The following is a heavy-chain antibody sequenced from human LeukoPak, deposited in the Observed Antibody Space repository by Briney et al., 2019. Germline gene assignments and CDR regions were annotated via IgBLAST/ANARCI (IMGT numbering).Heavy chain of an antibody. D-gene: IGHD5-12*01. J-gene: IGHJ4*02. CDR1: GFTFRDYG. CDR3: ARGPSGYHNT. Sequence: GGSLRLSCAASGFTFRDYGMHWVRQAPGKGLEWVAFIRYDGTEKYYADSVRGRFTFSRDNSKNTLYLQMNSLRAEDTAVYYCARGPSGYHNTGGQGTLVTVSS. CDR2: IRYDGTEK. V-gene: IGHV3-30*02.